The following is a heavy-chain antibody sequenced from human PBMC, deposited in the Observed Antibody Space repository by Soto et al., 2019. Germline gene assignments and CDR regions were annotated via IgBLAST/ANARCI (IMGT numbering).Heavy chain of an antibody. Sequence: GGSLRLSCAASGFTFNNAWMDWVRQAPGKGLEWVGHIRSKTDGGTTDYAATVKGRFTISRDDSKNTLYLQMNSLKTEDTAVYYCTREGVTGFFFDSWGQGALVTVSS. V-gene: IGHV3-15*07. D-gene: IGHD2-21*02. CDR2: IRSKTDGGTT. CDR1: GFTFNNAW. CDR3: TREGVTGFFFDS. J-gene: IGHJ4*02.